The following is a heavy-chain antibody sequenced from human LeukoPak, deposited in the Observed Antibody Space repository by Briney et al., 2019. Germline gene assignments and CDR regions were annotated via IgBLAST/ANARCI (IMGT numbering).Heavy chain of an antibody. CDR3: AKHQLAPLYYYYYGMDV. V-gene: IGHV3-23*01. D-gene: IGHD2-2*01. CDR1: GFTFNNYA. Sequence: GGSLRLSCAASGFTFNNYAMSWVRHAPEKGVEWVSGISGGGCSIYCEDSVKGRYTISRDNSKNTLYLQMNSQRAEDTAIYHCAKHQLAPLYYYYYGMDVWGQGTTVTVS. CDR2: ISGGGCSI. J-gene: IGHJ6*02.